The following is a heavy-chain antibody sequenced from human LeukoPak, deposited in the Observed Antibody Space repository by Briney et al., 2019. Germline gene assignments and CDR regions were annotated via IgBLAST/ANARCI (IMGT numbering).Heavy chain of an antibody. J-gene: IGHJ4*02. D-gene: IGHD5-24*01. CDR1: GFVFSSNW. V-gene: IGHV3-7*03. CDR2: IKEDGTET. CDR3: AKEGRSLQTY. Sequence: GGSLRLSCAASGFVFSSNWMSWVRLAPGKGLEWVANIKEDGTETYYVDSVKGRFTISRDNAKNSLYLQMNSLRVEDTAVYYCAKEGRSLQTYWGQGTLVTVSS.